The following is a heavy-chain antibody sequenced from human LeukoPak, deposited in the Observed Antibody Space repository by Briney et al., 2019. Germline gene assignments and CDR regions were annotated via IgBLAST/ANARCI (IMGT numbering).Heavy chain of an antibody. CDR2: INPNSGGT. CDR3: AKYGGHPLPHYYLDY. Sequence: EASVKVSCKASGYTFTGYYIHWVRQAPGQGLEWMGWINPNSGGTNYAQNFQGRVTMTRDTSISTAYMELTSLRSDDTAVYYCAKYGGHPLPHYYLDYWGQGTQVTVSS. CDR1: GYTFTGYY. V-gene: IGHV1-2*02. D-gene: IGHD3-16*01. J-gene: IGHJ4*02.